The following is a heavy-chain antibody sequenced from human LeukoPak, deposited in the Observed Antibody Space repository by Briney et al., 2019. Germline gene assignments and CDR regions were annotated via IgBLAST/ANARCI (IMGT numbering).Heavy chain of an antibody. CDR2: ISSSSSYI. D-gene: IGHD2-2*01. V-gene: IGHV3-21*01. CDR3: VRAPLITIYCSSTSCPYYFDY. J-gene: IGHJ4*02. Sequence: GGSLRLSCAASGFTFSSYSMNWVRQAPGKGLEWVSSISSSSSYIYYADSVKGRFTISRDNAKNSLYLQMNSLRAEDTAVYYCVRAPLITIYCSSTSCPYYFDYWGQGTLVTVSS. CDR1: GFTFSSYS.